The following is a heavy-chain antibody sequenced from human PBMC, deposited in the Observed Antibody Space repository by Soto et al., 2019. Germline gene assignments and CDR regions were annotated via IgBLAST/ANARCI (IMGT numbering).Heavy chain of an antibody. V-gene: IGHV3-30*14. D-gene: IGHD6-19*01. J-gene: IGHJ3*02. CDR1: GFTFNTYA. Sequence: QVHLVESGGGVVQPGTSLRLSCEASGFTFNTYAMHWVRQAPGKGLERVAAISYDGSNEYYADSVKGRFTISRDNSQSTLYLQMDSLRPVETVVYYCARVAVPVSVNEGFDIWGQGTVVAVSS. CDR3: ARVAVPVSVNEGFDI. CDR2: ISYDGSNE.